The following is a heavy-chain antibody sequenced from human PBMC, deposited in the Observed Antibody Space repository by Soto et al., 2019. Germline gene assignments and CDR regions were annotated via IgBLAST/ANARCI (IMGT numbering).Heavy chain of an antibody. J-gene: IGHJ6*02. CDR1: GGSISSGGYY. CDR2: IYYSGST. CDR3: ARQGVAVSGTRRYYYRMDV. V-gene: IGHV4-39*01. Sequence: PSETLSLTCTVSGGSISSGGYYWSWIRQHPGKGLEWIGYIYYSGSTYYTPSLKSRVTISVDTSKNQFSLKLSSVTAADTAVYYCARQGVAVSGTRRYYYRMDVWGQATPVTVSS. D-gene: IGHD6-19*01.